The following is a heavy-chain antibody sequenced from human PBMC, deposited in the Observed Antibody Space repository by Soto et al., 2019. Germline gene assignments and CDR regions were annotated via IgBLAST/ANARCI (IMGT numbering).Heavy chain of an antibody. Sequence: RLSCAASGFTFSDYYMSWIRQAPGKGLEWVSYISSSSSYTNYADSVKGRFTISRDNAKNSLYLQMNSLRAEDTAVYYCARALGEFNWFDPWGQGTLVTVSS. V-gene: IGHV3-11*06. CDR2: ISSSSSYT. J-gene: IGHJ5*02. CDR3: ARALGEFNWFDP. CDR1: GFTFSDYY. D-gene: IGHD3-10*01.